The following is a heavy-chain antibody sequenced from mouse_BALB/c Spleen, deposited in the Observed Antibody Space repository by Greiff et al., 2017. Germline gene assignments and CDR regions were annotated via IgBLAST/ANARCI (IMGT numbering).Heavy chain of an antibody. Sequence: EVMLVESGGGLVKPGGSLKLSCAASGFAFSSYDMSWVRQTPEKRLEWVAYISSGGGSTYYPDTVKGRFTISRDNAKNTLYLQMSSLKSEDTAMYYCARPYGSFYAMDYWGQGTSVTVSS. CDR1: GFAFSSYD. CDR3: ARPYGSFYAMDY. CDR2: ISSGGGST. V-gene: IGHV5-12-1*01. J-gene: IGHJ4*01. D-gene: IGHD1-1*01.